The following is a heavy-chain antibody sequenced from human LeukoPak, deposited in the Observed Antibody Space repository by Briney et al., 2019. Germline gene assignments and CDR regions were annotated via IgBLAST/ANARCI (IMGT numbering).Heavy chain of an antibody. J-gene: IGHJ5*02. CDR1: GYTTTNNY. V-gene: IGHV1-46*01. Sequence: ASVKVSCKASGYTTTNNYMHWVRQAPGQGLEWMGVINPSGTGTSYAQKFQGRITMSRDTSTSTVYMELSSLRSGDTAFYYCATDHSMANTAWWFDPWGQGTLVTVSS. CDR2: INPSGTGT. D-gene: IGHD5-24*01. CDR3: ATDHSMANTAWWFDP.